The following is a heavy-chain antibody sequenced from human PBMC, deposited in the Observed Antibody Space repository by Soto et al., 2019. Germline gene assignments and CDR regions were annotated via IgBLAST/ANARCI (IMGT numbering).Heavy chain of an antibody. D-gene: IGHD2-15*01. Sequence: QVQLVESGGGVVQPGTSLRLSCAASGFSLNNYGMNWVRQAPGKGLEWVAVISNNGSNSYYADSVRGRCTISRDNSKNTLHRQLNSLRPADTAVYYCATGGFCSGGSCPGYFFYYYGMNVWGQGTTVTVSS. CDR1: GFSLNNYG. V-gene: IGHV3-30*03. CDR2: ISNNGSNS. J-gene: IGHJ6*02. CDR3: ATGGFCSGGSCPGYFFYYYGMNV.